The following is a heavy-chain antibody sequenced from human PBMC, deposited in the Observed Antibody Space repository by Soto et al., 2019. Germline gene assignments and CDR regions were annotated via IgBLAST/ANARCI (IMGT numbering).Heavy chain of an antibody. Sequence: GGSLRLSCAASGFTFSSYAMHWVRQAPGKGLEWVAVISYDGSNKYYADSVKGRFTISRDNSKNTLYLQMNSLRAEDTAVYYCARVPKYSSSSLRVPNYYYYGMDVWGQGTTVTVSS. J-gene: IGHJ6*02. CDR1: GFTFSSYA. V-gene: IGHV3-30-3*01. CDR3: ARVPKYSSSSLRVPNYYYYGMDV. CDR2: ISYDGSNK. D-gene: IGHD6-6*01.